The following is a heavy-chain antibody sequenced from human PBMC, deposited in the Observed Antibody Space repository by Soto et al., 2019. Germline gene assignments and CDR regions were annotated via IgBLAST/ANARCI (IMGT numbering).Heavy chain of an antibody. D-gene: IGHD6-25*01. Sequence: QVQLVESGGGLVKPGGSLRLPCAASGFTFGDYYMSWIRQAPGKGLEWVSYISSSGSSTYYLDSVRGRFTFSRDKAKNSLYLQMDSLGAEDTAVYYCSRAAGARPAAWYWGPGTLVTVSS. V-gene: IGHV3-11*01. CDR3: SRAAGARPAAWY. CDR2: ISSSGSST. CDR1: GFTFGDYY. J-gene: IGHJ4*01.